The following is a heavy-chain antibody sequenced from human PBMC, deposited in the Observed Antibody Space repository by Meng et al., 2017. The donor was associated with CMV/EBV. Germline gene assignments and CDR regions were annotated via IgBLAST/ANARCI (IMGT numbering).Heavy chain of an antibody. Sequence: ASVKVSCKASGYTFTGYYMHWVRQAPGQGLEWMGWINPNSGGTNYAQKFQGRVTMTRDTSISTAYMELSRLRSDDTAVYYCARDGGGYCSSTSCYYGMDVWGQGTTVTVSS. V-gene: IGHV1-2*02. CDR1: GYTFTGYY. D-gene: IGHD2-2*01. CDR2: INPNSGGT. J-gene: IGHJ6*02. CDR3: ARDGGGYCSSTSCYYGMDV.